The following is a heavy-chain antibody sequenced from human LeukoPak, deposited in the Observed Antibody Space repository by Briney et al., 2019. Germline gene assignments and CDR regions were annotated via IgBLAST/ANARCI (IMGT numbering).Heavy chain of an antibody. D-gene: IGHD4-11*01. CDR2: IYYSGST. CDR3: ARGTLGLQSGFDP. J-gene: IGHJ5*02. Sequence: SETLSLTCAVSGGSISSGGYSWSWIRQPPGKGLEWIGYIYYSGSTYYNPSLKSRVTISVDTSKNQFSLKLSSVTAADTAVYYCARGTLGLQSGFDPWGQGTLVTVSS. CDR1: GGSISSGGYS. V-gene: IGHV4-31*11.